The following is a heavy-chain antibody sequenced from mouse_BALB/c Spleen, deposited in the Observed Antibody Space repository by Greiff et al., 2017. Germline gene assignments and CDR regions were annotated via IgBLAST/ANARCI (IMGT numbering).Heavy chain of an antibody. J-gene: IGHJ4*01. CDR2: INPSTGYT. CDR3: ARRYYGSSYAMDY. D-gene: IGHD1-1*01. CDR1: GYTFTSYW. Sequence: QVHVKQSGAELAKPGASVKMSCKASGYTFTSYWMHWVKQRPGQGLEWIGYINPSTGYTEYNQKFKDKATLTADKSSSTAYMQLSSLTSEDSAVYYCARRYYGSSYAMDYWGQGTSVTVSS. V-gene: IGHV1-7*01.